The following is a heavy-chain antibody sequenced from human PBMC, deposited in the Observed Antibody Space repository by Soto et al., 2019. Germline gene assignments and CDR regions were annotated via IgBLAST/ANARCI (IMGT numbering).Heavy chain of an antibody. J-gene: IGHJ6*02. D-gene: IGHD6-13*01. CDR1: GFTVSSFG. V-gene: IGHV3-64D*06. CDR2: LSSNGIGT. Sequence: FLRLSCSGSGFTVSSFGMHWVRQAPGKGLEHVSTLSSNGIGTYYADSVKGRFTFSRDTSKNTLYLQMSSLRTEDTAVYHCVKDMGQAAVGIRYPYGLDVWGLGTTVTV. CDR3: VKDMGQAAVGIRYPYGLDV.